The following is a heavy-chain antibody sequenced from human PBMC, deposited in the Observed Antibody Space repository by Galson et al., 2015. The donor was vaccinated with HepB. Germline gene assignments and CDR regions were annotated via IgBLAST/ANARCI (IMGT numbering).Heavy chain of an antibody. V-gene: IGHV3-23*01. CDR2: ISGSGGST. D-gene: IGHD3-10*01. CDR3: AKSGRITMVRAWYYFDY. Sequence: SLRLSCAASGFTFSSYAMSWVRQAPGKGLEWVSAISGSGGSTYYADSVKGRFTISRDNSKNTLYLQMNSLRAEDTAVYYCAKSGRITMVRAWYYFDYWGQGTLVTVSS. J-gene: IGHJ4*02. CDR1: GFTFSSYA.